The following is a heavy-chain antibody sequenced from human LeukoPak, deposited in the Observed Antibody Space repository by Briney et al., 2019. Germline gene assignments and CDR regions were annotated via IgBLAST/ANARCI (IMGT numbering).Heavy chain of an antibody. J-gene: IGHJ4*02. V-gene: IGHV3-74*01. CDR3: ARASGYLNDLDY. CDR1: GFTFSKYR. Sequence: PGGSLRLSCEASGFTFSKYRMHWVRQVPGKGLVWVSYINAHGDTTTYADSVRGRFTISRDNAKNTVFLQMNSLGAEDTAFYYCARASGYLNDLDYWGQGTLVTVSS. D-gene: IGHD3-3*01. CDR2: INAHGDTT.